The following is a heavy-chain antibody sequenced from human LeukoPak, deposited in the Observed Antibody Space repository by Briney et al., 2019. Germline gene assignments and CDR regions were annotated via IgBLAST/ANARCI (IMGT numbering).Heavy chain of an antibody. V-gene: IGHV3-23*01. CDR3: AKETQLKYYYGSGNPQDY. Sequence: GGSLRLSCAASGFPFSSYAMSWVRQAPGKGLEWVSAISGSGGSTYYADSVKGRLTISRDNSKNTLYLQMNSLRAEDTAVYYCAKETQLKYYYGSGNPQDYWGQGTLVTVSS. D-gene: IGHD3-10*01. J-gene: IGHJ4*02. CDR1: GFPFSSYA. CDR2: ISGSGGST.